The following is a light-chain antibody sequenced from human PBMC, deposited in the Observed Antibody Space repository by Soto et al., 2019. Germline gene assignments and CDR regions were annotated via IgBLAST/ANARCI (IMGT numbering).Light chain of an antibody. Sequence: DIVMTQSPATLSVSPGERATLSCRASQRISSNLAWYQQRPGQAPRLIIYGASTRAPGIPARFSGSGSETEFTLTISSLQSEDFAVYYCQHYNNWHPWTFGQGTKVDIK. V-gene: IGKV3-15*01. J-gene: IGKJ1*01. CDR1: QRISSN. CDR3: QHYNNWHPWT. CDR2: GAS.